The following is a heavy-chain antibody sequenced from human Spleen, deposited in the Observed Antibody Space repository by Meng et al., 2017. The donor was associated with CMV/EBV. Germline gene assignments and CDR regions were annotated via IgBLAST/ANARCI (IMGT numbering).Heavy chain of an antibody. D-gene: IGHD6-25*01. V-gene: IGHV1-2*02. J-gene: IGHJ3*02. CDR1: GYTFTDFY. Sequence: ASVKVSCKSSGYTFTDFYIHWVRQAPGQGPEWMGWINPRGGHMYAQKFQGSVTMAGDTSLNTAHLEVRGLKTDDTAMYYCARGALKQRLMGSPVDIWGQGTMVTVSS. CDR3: ARGALKQRLMGSPVDI. CDR2: INPRGGH.